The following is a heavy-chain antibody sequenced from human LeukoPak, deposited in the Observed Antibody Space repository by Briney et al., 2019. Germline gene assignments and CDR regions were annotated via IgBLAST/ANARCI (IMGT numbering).Heavy chain of an antibody. CDR2: INHSGST. CDR1: GGSFSGYY. Sequence: PSETLSLTCAVYGGSFSGYYWSWIRQPPGKGLEWIGEINHSGSTNYNPSLKSRVAIPVDTSKNQFSLKLSSVTAADTAVYYCARRLGGYYALYYYYYMDVWGKGTTVTVSS. D-gene: IGHD3-22*01. CDR3: ARRLGGYYALYYYYYMDV. V-gene: IGHV4-34*01. J-gene: IGHJ6*03.